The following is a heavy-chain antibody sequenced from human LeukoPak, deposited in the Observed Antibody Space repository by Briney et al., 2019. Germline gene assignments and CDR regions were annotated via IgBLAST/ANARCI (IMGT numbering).Heavy chain of an antibody. CDR1: GGTFSSYA. V-gene: IGHV1-69*06. CDR2: IIPIFGTA. J-gene: IGHJ6*04. CDR3: ATPREGTSWPPPNLNYYYYYGMDV. D-gene: IGHD2-2*01. Sequence: ASVKVSCKASGGTFSSYAISWVRQAPGQGLEWMGGIIPIFGTANYAQKFQGRVTITADKSTSTAYMELSSLRSEDTAVYYCATPREGTSWPPPNLNYYYYYGMDVWAKGPRSPSPQ.